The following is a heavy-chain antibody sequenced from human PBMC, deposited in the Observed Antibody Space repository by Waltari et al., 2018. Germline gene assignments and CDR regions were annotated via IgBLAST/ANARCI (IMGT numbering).Heavy chain of an antibody. V-gene: IGHV4-59*01. CDR2: IYYSGST. Sequence: QVQLQESGPGLVKPSETLSLTCTVSGGSISSYYWSWIRQPPGKGLEWIGYIYYSGSTNYNPSLKSRVTISVDTSKNQFSLKLSSVTAADTAVYYCARFSVSSSWYDATDYWGQGTLVTVSS. CDR3: ARFSVSSSWYDATDY. D-gene: IGHD6-13*01. CDR1: GGSISSYY. J-gene: IGHJ4*02.